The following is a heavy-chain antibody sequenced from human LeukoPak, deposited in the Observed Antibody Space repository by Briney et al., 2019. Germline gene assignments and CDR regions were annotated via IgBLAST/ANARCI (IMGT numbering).Heavy chain of an antibody. V-gene: IGHV3-23*01. D-gene: IGHD2-15*01. J-gene: IGHJ4*02. Sequence: PGGSLRLSCTASGFTFNNYAMTWVRQAPGKGLEWVSGISASGDSTAYADPVQGRFTISRHNSKNTLFLQMNNLRAEDTAVYYCVKDGSIFSYYYSDFWGQGTLLTVSS. CDR1: GFTFNNYA. CDR3: VKDGSIFSYYYSDF. CDR2: ISASGDST.